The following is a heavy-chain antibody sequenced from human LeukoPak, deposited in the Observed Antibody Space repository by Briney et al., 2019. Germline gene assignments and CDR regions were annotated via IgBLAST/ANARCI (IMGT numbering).Heavy chain of an antibody. CDR1: GYTFTSYG. Sequence: ASVKVSCKASGYTFTSYGISWVRQAPGQGLEWMGWISAYNGNTNYAQKLQGRVTMTTDTSTSTAYMELRSLRFDDTAVYYCATSSGTTILFAFDIWGQGTMVTVSS. D-gene: IGHD5-12*01. V-gene: IGHV1-18*01. CDR2: ISAYNGNT. CDR3: ATSSGTTILFAFDI. J-gene: IGHJ3*02.